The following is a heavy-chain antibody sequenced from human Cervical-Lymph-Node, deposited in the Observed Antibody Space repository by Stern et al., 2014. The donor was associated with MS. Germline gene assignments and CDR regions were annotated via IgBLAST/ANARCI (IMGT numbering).Heavy chain of an antibody. J-gene: IGHJ4*02. V-gene: IGHV3-7*01. CDR2: INKDGSEK. Sequence: EVQLVESGGGLVQPGGSLRLSCAASGFTFSTYWMSWVRQAPGKGLEWVANINKDGSEKDYVDSVKGRFTISRDNAKKSLYLQMNSLRVEDTAVYYCARGIEYWGQGALVTVSS. CDR3: ARGIEY. D-gene: IGHD2/OR15-2a*01. CDR1: GFTFSTYW.